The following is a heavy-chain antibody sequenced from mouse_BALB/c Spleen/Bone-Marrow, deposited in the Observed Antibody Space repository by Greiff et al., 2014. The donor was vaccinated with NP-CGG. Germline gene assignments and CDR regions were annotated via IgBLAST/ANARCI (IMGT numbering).Heavy chain of an antibody. J-gene: IGHJ4*01. CDR1: GYTFTSYY. CDR3: ARAAYDPYAMDY. V-gene: IGHV1S81*02. Sequence: VQLQQSGAELVKPGASVKWSCKASGYTFTSYYMYWVKQRPGQGLEWIGEVNPNNDGTNFNEKFKSKATLTVDKSSSTAYMQLSSLTSEDSAVYYCARAAYDPYAMDYWGQGTSVTVSS. D-gene: IGHD2-3*01. CDR2: VNPNNDGT.